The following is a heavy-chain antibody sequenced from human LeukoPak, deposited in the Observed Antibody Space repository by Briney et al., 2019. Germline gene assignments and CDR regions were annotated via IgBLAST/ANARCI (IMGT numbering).Heavy chain of an antibody. V-gene: IGHV1-8*01. CDR2: MNPNSGNT. D-gene: IGHD3-3*01. CDR3: ARGRGKDFWSGYFRGYYYGMDV. CDR1: GYTFTSYD. J-gene: IGHJ6*02. Sequence: ASVKVSCKASGYTFTSYDIHWVRQATGQGLEWMGWMNPNSGNTGYAQKFQGRVTMTRNTSISTAYMELSSLRSEDTAVYYCARGRGKDFWSGYFRGYYYGMDVWGQGTTVTVSS.